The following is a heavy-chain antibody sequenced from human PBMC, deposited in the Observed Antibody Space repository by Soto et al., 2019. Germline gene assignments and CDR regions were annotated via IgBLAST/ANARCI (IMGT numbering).Heavy chain of an antibody. CDR3: SRLHSINSSYLDY. J-gene: IGHJ4*02. D-gene: IGHD3-10*01. V-gene: IGHV4-39*01. CDR2: IYYSGST. CDR1: GGSISSSSYY. Sequence: QLQLQESGPGLVKPSETLSLTCTVSGGSISSSSYYWGWIRQPPGKGLVWIGSIYYSGSTYYNPSLKRRVPISVGTSKNQFSLKVSSVTGADTSVYYCSRLHSINSSYLDYWGPGTLVTVSS.